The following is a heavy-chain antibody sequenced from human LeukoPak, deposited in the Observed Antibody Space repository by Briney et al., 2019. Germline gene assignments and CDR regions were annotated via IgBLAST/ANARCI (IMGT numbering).Heavy chain of an antibody. V-gene: IGHV4-31*03. J-gene: IGHJ6*02. CDR3: AREAAAAGTELGYYYGMDV. CDR2: IYYSGST. Sequence: SETLSLTCTVSGGSISSGGYYWSWIRQHPGRGLEWIGYIYYSGSTYYNPSLKSRVTISVDTSKNQFSLKLSSVTAADTAVYYCAREAAAAGTELGYYYGMDVWGQGTTVTVSS. CDR1: GGSISSGGYY. D-gene: IGHD6-13*01.